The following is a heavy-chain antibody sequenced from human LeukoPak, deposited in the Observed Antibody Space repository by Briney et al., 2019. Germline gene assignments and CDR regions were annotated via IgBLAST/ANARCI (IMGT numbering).Heavy chain of an antibody. D-gene: IGHD3-9*01. CDR1: GYTFTSYD. V-gene: IGHV1-8*01. CDR2: MNPNSGNT. CDR3: ARGLRILTGYFYYFDY. J-gene: IGHJ4*02. Sequence: ASVKVSCKASGYTFTSYDINWVRQATGQGLEWMGWMNPNSGNTGYAQKFQGRVTMTRNTSISTAYMELSSLRSEDTAVYYCARGLRILTGYFYYFDYWGQGTLVTVSS.